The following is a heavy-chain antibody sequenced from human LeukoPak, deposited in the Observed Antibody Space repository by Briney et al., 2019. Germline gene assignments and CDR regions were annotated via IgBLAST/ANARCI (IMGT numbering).Heavy chain of an antibody. D-gene: IGHD3-3*01. Sequence: SETLSLTCAVYGGSFSGYYWSWIRQPPGKGLEWIGEINHSGSTNYNPSLKSRVTISVDTSKNQFSLKLSSVTAADTAVYYCATLWSGHGWFDPWGQGTLVTVSS. CDR2: INHSGST. J-gene: IGHJ5*02. CDR1: GGSFSGYY. CDR3: ATLWSGHGWFDP. V-gene: IGHV4-34*01.